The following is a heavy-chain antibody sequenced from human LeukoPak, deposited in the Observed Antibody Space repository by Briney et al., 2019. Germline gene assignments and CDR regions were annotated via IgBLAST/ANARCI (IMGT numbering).Heavy chain of an antibody. CDR2: IYPGDSDT. V-gene: IGHV5-51*01. CDR1: GYSLTSYW. Sequence: GESLKISCKGSGYSLTSYWIGWVRQMPGKGLEWMGIIYPGDSDTRYSPSSQGQVTISADKSISTAYLQWSSLKASDTAMYYCARSPPSSYCTSTSCYPRHFDYWGQGTLVTVSS. CDR3: ARSPPSSYCTSTSCYPRHFDY. J-gene: IGHJ4*02. D-gene: IGHD2-2*01.